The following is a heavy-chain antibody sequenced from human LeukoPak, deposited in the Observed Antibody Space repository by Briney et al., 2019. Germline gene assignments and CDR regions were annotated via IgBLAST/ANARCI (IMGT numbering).Heavy chain of an antibody. D-gene: IGHD3-22*01. Sequence: PGGSLRLSCAASGFXFSSYAISWVRQAPGKGLEWVSAISGSGGSTYYADSVKGRFTISRDNSKNTLYLQMNSLRAEDTAVYYCAKDRGTMIVVAPAFDPWGQGTLVTVSS. J-gene: IGHJ5*02. CDR1: GFXFSSYA. V-gene: IGHV3-23*01. CDR3: AKDRGTMIVVAPAFDP. CDR2: ISGSGGST.